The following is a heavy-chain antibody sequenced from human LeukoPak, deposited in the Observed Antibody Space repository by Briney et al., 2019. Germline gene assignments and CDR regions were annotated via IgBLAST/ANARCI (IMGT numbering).Heavy chain of an antibody. V-gene: IGHV1-18*01. CDR3: AREDRGY. CDR1: GYTFTTYG. Sequence: ASVKVSCKASGYTFTTYGISWVRQAPGQGLEWMGWISAYNGNTNYAQKLQGRVTMTRDTSTSTVYMELSSLRSEDTAVYYCAREDRGYWGQGTLVTVSS. D-gene: IGHD1-14*01. J-gene: IGHJ4*02. CDR2: ISAYNGNT.